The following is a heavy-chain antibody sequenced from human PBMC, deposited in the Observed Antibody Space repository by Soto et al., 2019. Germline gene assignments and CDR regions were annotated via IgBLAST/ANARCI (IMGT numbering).Heavy chain of an antibody. Sequence: QVQLQESGPGLVKVSETLSLTCIVSGGSISNYYWSWIRQPPGKGLEWIGYIYYSGSTNYNPSLKRRVTISVDTSKNQFSLRLSSVTAADTAVYYCARPTKGGAYDLWGQGTMVTVSS. D-gene: IGHD4-17*01. CDR1: GGSISNYY. CDR2: IYYSGST. CDR3: ARPTKGGAYDL. V-gene: IGHV4-59*08. J-gene: IGHJ3*01.